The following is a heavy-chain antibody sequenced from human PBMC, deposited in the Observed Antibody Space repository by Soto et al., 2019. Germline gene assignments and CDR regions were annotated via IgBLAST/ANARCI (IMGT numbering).Heavy chain of an antibody. CDR2: IYHSGSN. J-gene: IGHJ5*02. V-gene: IGHV4-30-2*01. Sequence: QLQLQESGSGLVKPSQTLSLTCAVSGGSISSGGYSWSWIRQPPGKGLEWIGYIYHSGSNYYTPSLKRRVTISVDRSKKQFSLKLSSVTAADTAVYYCARGGSMRNWFDPWGQGTLVTVSS. D-gene: IGHD2-8*01. CDR1: GGSISSGGYS. CDR3: ARGGSMRNWFDP.